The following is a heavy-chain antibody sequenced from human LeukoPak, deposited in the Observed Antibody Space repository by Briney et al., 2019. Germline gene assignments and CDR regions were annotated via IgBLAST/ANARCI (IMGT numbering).Heavy chain of an antibody. Sequence: GGSLRLSCAASGFTFSSYDMHWVRQATGKGLEWVSAIGTVGDTYYPGSVKGRFTISRENAKNSLYLQMNSLRAEDTAVYYCARELYCSSTSCPFDYWGQGTLVTVST. CDR2: IGTVGDT. J-gene: IGHJ4*02. D-gene: IGHD2-2*01. CDR3: ARELYCSSTSCPFDY. CDR1: GFTFSSYD. V-gene: IGHV3-13*01.